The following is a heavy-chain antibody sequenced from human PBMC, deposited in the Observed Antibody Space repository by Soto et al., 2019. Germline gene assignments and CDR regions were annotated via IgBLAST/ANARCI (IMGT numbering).Heavy chain of an antibody. V-gene: IGHV4-39*01. CDR2: IYYSGST. J-gene: IGHJ4*02. Sequence: SETLSLTCTVSGGSISSSSYYWGWIRQPPGKGLEWIGSIYYSGSTYYNPSLKSRVTISVDTSKNQFSLKLSSVTAADTAVYYCARQSPPAWFGESKYDYWGQGTLVTVSS. CDR1: GGSISSSSYY. CDR3: ARQSPPAWFGESKYDY. D-gene: IGHD3-10*01.